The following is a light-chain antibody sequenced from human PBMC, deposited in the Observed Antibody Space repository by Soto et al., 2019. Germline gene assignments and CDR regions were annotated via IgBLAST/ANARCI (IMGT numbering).Light chain of an antibody. Sequence: NFMLTQPHSVSESPGKTVTISCAGSGGSIASNYVQWYQQRPGSAPTIVIYADNQRPSGVPDRFSGSIDSSSNSASLTISGLRTEDEAGYYCQSYDSTNVVFGGGTKLTVL. CDR1: GGSIASNY. V-gene: IGLV6-57*02. J-gene: IGLJ2*01. CDR3: QSYDSTNVV. CDR2: ADN.